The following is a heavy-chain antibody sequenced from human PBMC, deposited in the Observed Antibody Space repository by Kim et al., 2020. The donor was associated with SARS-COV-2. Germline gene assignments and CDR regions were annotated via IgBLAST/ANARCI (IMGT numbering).Heavy chain of an antibody. CDR1: GYSFTRYW. J-gene: IGHJ5*02. V-gene: IGHV5-51*01. CDR3: ARQGEYYDFWSGYYRNWFEP. D-gene: IGHD3-3*01. Sequence: GESLKISCKGSGYSFTRYWIGWVRQMPGKGLEWMGIIYPGDSDTRYSPSFQGQVTISADKSISTAYLQWSSLKASDTAMYYCARQGEYYDFWSGYYRNWFEPWGQVTLVTVSS. CDR2: IYPGDSDT.